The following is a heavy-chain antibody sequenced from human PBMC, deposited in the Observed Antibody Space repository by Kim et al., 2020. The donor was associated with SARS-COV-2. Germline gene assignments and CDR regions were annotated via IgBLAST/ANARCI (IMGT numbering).Heavy chain of an antibody. V-gene: IGHV1-18*01. D-gene: IGHD2-21*02. J-gene: IGHJ6*02. CDR3: ARARLLSTPPYYGMDV. CDR2: INPYNGNT. CDR1: GYTFTSYG. Sequence: ASVKVSCKASGYTFTSYGINWVRQAPGQGLEWMGWINPYNGNTNYAQKLQGRVTMTTDTSTSTAYMELRSLRSDDTAVYYCARARLLSTPPYYGMDVWGQGTTVTVSS.